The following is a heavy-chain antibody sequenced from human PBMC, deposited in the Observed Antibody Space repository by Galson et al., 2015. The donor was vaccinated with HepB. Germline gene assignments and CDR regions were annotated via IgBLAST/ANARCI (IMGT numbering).Heavy chain of an antibody. J-gene: IGHJ4*02. CDR1: GFTFSSHS. D-gene: IGHD1-1*01. V-gene: IGHV3-48*02. CDR2: ISSSGNNI. Sequence: SLRLSCAASGFTFSSHSMNWVRQAPGKGLKWIAYISSSGNNIYYADSVKGRFSISRDNANNALYLQMDSLGDDDTAVYYCARDASPTTDAWYYFDYWGQGTLVTVSS. CDR3: ARDASPTTDAWYYFDY.